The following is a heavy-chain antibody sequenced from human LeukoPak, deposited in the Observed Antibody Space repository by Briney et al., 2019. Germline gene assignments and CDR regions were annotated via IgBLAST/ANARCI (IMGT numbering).Heavy chain of an antibody. Sequence: QSGGSLRLSCAASGFTFRTSGMHWVRQAPGKGLEWVAIDGTNTYYTDPVKGRFTISRDNSKNTLYLQMNSLSGEDTAVYYCARDKDWYLDYWGQGTLVTVSS. J-gene: IGHJ4*02. CDR3: ARDKDWYLDY. CDR1: GFTFRTSG. D-gene: IGHD3/OR15-3a*01. CDR2: DGTNT. V-gene: IGHV3-33*01.